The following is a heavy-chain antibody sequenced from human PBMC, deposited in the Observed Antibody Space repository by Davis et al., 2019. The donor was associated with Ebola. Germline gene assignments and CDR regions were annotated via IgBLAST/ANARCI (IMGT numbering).Heavy chain of an antibody. CDR2: VYFSGST. Sequence: SETLSLTCIVSGGSINSYYWSWIRQPAGGGLEWIGRVYFSGSTSYNPSLESRVTMSVDRSKNQFSLRLSSVTAADTAAYYCARVIAAADYNWFDLWGQGTLVTVSS. CDR3: ARVIAAADYNWFDL. D-gene: IGHD6-13*01. J-gene: IGHJ5*02. V-gene: IGHV4-4*07. CDR1: GGSINSYY.